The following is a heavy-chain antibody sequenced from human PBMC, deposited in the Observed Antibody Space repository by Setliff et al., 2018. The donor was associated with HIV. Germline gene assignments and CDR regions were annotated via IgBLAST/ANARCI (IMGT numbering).Heavy chain of an antibody. CDR2: INVGNGDT. D-gene: IGHD3-10*01. CDR1: GYTFTTYS. J-gene: IGHJ4*02. V-gene: IGHV1-3*01. CDR3: ARGALLAVFDFDH. Sequence: GASVKVSCKASGYTFTTYSMHWVRQAPGHSLEWMGWINVGNGDTKYSQEFQGRISITRDTSTNTAYMELSSLRSDDTAVYFCARGALLAVFDFDHWGQGTQVTVS.